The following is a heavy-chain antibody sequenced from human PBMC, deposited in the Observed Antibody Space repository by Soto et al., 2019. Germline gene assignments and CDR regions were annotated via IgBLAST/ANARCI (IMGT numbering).Heavy chain of an antibody. Sequence: GGSLRLSCAASGFPFNNAWINWVRQVPGKGLEWVGRVKSKADGGSGDYAAPVKGRFVVSRDDSKDIVYLQMNSLKIEDTGVYYCTTDSRTTLPEIRFDYWGHGTQVTVSP. CDR3: TTDSRTTLPEIRFDY. CDR1: GFPFNNAW. V-gene: IGHV3-15*07. D-gene: IGHD1-26*01. CDR2: VKSKADGGSG. J-gene: IGHJ4*01.